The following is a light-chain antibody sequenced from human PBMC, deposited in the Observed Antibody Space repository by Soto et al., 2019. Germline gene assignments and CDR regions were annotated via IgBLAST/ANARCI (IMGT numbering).Light chain of an antibody. CDR3: QQYYSSPLT. CDR1: QSVSYSSDKRNC. V-gene: IGKV4-1*01. CDR2: WAS. Sequence: EIVMTQSPDSLAVSLGERATINCKSSQSVSYSSDKRNCLAWYQQKPGLPPKLLIYWASTRESGVPDRFSGTVSGTDFTRTISSLQAEDVAVYYCQQYYSSPLTFGGGTKVEIK. J-gene: IGKJ4*01.